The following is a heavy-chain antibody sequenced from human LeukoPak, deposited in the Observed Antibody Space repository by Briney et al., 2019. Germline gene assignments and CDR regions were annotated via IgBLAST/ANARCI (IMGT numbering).Heavy chain of an antibody. Sequence: ASVKVSCKASGYTFTSYYMHWVRQAPGQGLEWMGTINPSGGSTSYAQKFQGRVTMTRDTSTSTVYMELSSLRSEDTAVYYCARDAGARSYYDSSGSPIGYWGQGTLVTVSS. CDR1: GYTFTSYY. CDR3: ARDAGARSYYDSSGSPIGY. V-gene: IGHV1-46*01. D-gene: IGHD3-22*01. J-gene: IGHJ4*02. CDR2: INPSGGST.